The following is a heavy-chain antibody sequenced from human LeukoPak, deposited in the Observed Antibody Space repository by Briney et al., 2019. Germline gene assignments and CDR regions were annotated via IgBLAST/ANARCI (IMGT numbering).Heavy chain of an antibody. CDR1: GFTFSSYA. V-gene: IGHV3-30*03. D-gene: IGHD3-3*01. CDR3: ARLREIPVFGVVTKSTSYFDY. Sequence: PGRSLRLSCAASGFTFSSYAMHWVRQAPGKGPEGVAIITYDGTDEYYTDSVKGRFTISRDNSKNTLYLQMNSLRAEDTAVYYCARLREIPVFGVVTKSTSYFDYWGQGTLVTVSS. J-gene: IGHJ4*02. CDR2: ITYDGTDE.